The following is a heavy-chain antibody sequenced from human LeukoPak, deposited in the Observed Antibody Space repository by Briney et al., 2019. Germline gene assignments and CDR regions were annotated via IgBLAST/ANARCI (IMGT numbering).Heavy chain of an antibody. CDR3: AKVIRGGYGMDV. V-gene: IGHV3-7*04. CDR1: GFTFSSYW. Sequence: PGGSLRLSCAASGFTFSSYWMSWVRQAPGKGLEWVANIKQDGSKTYYVESVKGRFTISRDKAKNSLYLQMNSLRDEDTAVYFCAKVIRGGYGMDVWGQGTTVTVSS. D-gene: IGHD3-10*01. CDR2: IKQDGSKT. J-gene: IGHJ6*02.